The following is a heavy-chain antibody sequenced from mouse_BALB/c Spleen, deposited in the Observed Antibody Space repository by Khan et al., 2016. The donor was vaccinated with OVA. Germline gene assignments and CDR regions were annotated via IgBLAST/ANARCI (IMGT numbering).Heavy chain of an antibody. D-gene: IGHD2-3*01. Sequence: EVKLLESGAELVRPGALVKLSCKASGFNIKDYYMHWVKQRPEQGLVWIGRIDPENGNTIYDPKFQGKASITSDTSSNTAYLQLSSLTSEDTAVYYCARDGYSPWFAYGGQGTLVTVSA. J-gene: IGHJ3*01. CDR2: IDPENGNT. CDR1: GFNIKDYY. CDR3: ARDGYSPWFAY. V-gene: IGHV14-1*02.